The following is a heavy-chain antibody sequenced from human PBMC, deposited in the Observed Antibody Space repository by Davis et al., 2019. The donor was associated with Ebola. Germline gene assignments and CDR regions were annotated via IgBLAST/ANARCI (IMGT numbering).Heavy chain of an antibody. CDR3: ARHHIAEESGYMDV. Sequence: PSETLSLTCTVSGGSISSYYWSWIRQPPGKGLEWIGYIYYSGSTNYNPSLKSRVTISVDTSKNQFSLKLSSVTAADMAVYYCARHHIAEESGYMDVWGKGTTVTVSS. CDR1: GGSISSYY. CDR2: IYYSGST. V-gene: IGHV4-59*08. D-gene: IGHD6-13*01. J-gene: IGHJ6*03.